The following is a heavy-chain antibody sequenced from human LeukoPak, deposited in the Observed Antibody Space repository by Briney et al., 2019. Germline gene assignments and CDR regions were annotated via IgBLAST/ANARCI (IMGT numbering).Heavy chain of an antibody. D-gene: IGHD5-18*01. Sequence: ASVKVSCKASGYTLTELSMHWVRQAPGKGLEWMGGFDPEDGETIYAQKFQGRVTMTEDTSTDTAYMELSSLRSEDTAVYYCATWYSYGYYFDYWGQGTLVTVSS. CDR3: ATWYSYGYYFDY. V-gene: IGHV1-24*01. CDR1: GYTLTELS. J-gene: IGHJ4*02. CDR2: FDPEDGET.